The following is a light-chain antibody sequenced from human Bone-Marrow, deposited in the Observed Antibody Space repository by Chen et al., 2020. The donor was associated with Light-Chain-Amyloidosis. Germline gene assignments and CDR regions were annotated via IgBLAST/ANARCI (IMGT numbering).Light chain of an antibody. CDR3: QQYNRVPHT. J-gene: IGKJ3*01. V-gene: IGKV1-27*01. CDR1: HDIGNY. CDR2: AAS. Sequence: DIQMTQSPSSLSASLGDSVTIACWANHDIGNYLAWYQQKPGKVPELLIYAASTLHSEVSSRFGGSGSGTDFTLTISSLQPADVSTYYCQQYNRVPHTVGPGTKVDI.